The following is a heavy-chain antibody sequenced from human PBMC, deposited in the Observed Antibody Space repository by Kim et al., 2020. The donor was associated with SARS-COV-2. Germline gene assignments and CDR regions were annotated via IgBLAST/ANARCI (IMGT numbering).Heavy chain of an antibody. V-gene: IGHV1-18*01. D-gene: IGHD6-13*01. CDR2: ISAYNGNT. Sequence: ASVKVSCKASGYTFTSYGISWVRQAPGQGLEWMGWISAYNGNTNYAQKLQGRVTMTTDTSTSTAYMELRSLRSDDTAVYYCARKVAAAGRFGYYYYGMDVWGQGTTVTVSS. CDR3: ARKVAAAGRFGYYYYGMDV. CDR1: GYTFTSYG. J-gene: IGHJ6*02.